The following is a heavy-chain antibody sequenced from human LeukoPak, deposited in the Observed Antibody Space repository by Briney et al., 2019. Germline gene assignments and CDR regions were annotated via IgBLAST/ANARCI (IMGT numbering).Heavy chain of an antibody. V-gene: IGHV3-30*18. CDR3: AKGRGYYDSSGYQQGDY. J-gene: IGHJ4*02. CDR1: GFTFSTYW. Sequence: GGSLRLSCAASGFTFSTYWMSWVRQAPGKGLEWVAVISYDGSNKYYADSVKGRFTISRDNSKNTLYLQMNSLRAEDTAVYYCAKGRGYYDSSGYQQGDYWGQGTLVTVSS. D-gene: IGHD3-22*01. CDR2: ISYDGSNK.